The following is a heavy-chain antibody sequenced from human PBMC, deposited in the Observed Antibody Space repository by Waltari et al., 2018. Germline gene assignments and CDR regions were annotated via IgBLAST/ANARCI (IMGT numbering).Heavy chain of an antibody. CDR1: GFTFSSYA. CDR2: IRGSGGST. D-gene: IGHD3-10*01. V-gene: IGHV3-23*04. J-gene: IGHJ4*02. Sequence: EVQLVESGGGLVQPGGSLRLSCAASGFTFSSYAMSWVRQAPGKGLEWVSAIRGSGGSTYYADSVKGRFTISRDNSKNTLYLQMNSLRAEDTAVYYCAKDHRGPLLWFGELFDYWGQGTLVTVSS. CDR3: AKDHRGPLLWFGELFDY.